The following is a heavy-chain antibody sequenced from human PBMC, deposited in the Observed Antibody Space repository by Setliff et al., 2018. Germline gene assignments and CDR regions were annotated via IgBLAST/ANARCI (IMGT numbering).Heavy chain of an antibody. CDR2: VYYSGYT. CDR3: ARVDFTMIQGVIGH. V-gene: IGHV4-4*07. CDR1: GGSISSYY. D-gene: IGHD3-10*01. Sequence: ASETLSLTCTVSGGSISSYYWSWIRQPAGKGLEWIGSVYYSGYTYYKPSLQSRVTMSVDTSKNQFSLKLTSVTAADTAVYYCARVDFTMIQGVIGHWGQGTLVTVSS. J-gene: IGHJ1*01.